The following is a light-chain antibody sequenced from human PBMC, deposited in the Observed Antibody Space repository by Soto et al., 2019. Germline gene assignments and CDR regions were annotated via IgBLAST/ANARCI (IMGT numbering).Light chain of an antibody. CDR3: QHLNNWPSG. Sequence: EIVMTQSPATLSVSPGDRATLSCRASQTISSDLAWYQQKPGQAPRLLIYGASTRATGVPARVSGSGSGTEFTLTISSLQSEDFAVYYCQHLNNWPSGFGQGTRVEIK. CDR2: GAS. CDR1: QTISSD. J-gene: IGKJ1*01. V-gene: IGKV3-15*01.